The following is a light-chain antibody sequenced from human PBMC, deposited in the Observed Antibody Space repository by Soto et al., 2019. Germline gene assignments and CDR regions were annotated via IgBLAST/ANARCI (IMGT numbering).Light chain of an antibody. CDR3: CSYTSTYTLV. CDR2: EVI. J-gene: IGLJ3*02. Sequence: QSALTQPASVSGSPGQSITISCTGTSSDIGTYNSVSWYQHHPGKAPKLLIFEVIDRPSGVSDRFSGSKSGNTASLTISGLQPEDEADYYCCSYTSTYTLVFGGGTQLTAL. V-gene: IGLV2-14*01. CDR1: SSDIGTYNS.